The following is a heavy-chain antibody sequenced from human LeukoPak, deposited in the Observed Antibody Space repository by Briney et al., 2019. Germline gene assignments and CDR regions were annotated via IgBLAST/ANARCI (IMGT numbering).Heavy chain of an antibody. Sequence: SCKASGYTFSSYGMHWVRQAPGKGLEWVAIISYDGTNKYYADSVKGRFTISRDNSKNTLYLQMNSLRAEDTAVFYCAKSWGVEYSSGFFIGVDYWGQGTLVTVSS. CDR3: AKSWGVEYSSGFFIGVDY. CDR1: GYTFSSYG. D-gene: IGHD3-22*01. V-gene: IGHV3-30*18. J-gene: IGHJ4*02. CDR2: ISYDGTNK.